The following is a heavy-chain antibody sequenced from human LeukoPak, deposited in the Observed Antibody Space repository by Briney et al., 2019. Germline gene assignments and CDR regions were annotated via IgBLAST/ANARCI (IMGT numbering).Heavy chain of an antibody. D-gene: IGHD3-22*01. J-gene: IGHJ4*02. Sequence: GSLRLSCAASGFTFSSYAMSWVRQAPGKGLEWVSAISGSGGSTYYADSVKGRFTISRDNSKNTLYLQMNSLRAEDTAVYYCAKDSEYYYDSSARRGYFDYWGQGTLVTVSS. CDR2: ISGSGGST. CDR1: GFTFSSYA. CDR3: AKDSEYYYDSSARRGYFDY. V-gene: IGHV3-23*01.